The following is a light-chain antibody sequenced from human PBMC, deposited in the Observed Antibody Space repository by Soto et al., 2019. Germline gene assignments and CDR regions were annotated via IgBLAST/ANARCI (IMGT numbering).Light chain of an antibody. J-gene: IGLJ2*01. CDR2: DNN. CDR1: NIGNNY. CDR3: GTWDSSLSVEV. V-gene: IGLV1-51*01. Sequence: QSVLTQPPSVSAAPGQKVTISCSNIGNNYVSWYQQLPGTAPKLLIYDNNKRPSGIPDRFSGSKSGTSATLDITGLQTGDEADYYCGTWDSSLSVEVFGVGTKLTVL.